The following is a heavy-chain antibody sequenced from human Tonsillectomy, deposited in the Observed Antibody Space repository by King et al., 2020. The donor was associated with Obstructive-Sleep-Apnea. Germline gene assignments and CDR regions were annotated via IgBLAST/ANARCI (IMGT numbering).Heavy chain of an antibody. V-gene: IGHV3-7*01. CDR2: IKQDGSET. CDR3: AKCNSRSCYYYGMDV. J-gene: IGHJ6*02. D-gene: IGHD2/OR15-2a*01. Sequence: VQLVESGGGLVQPGGSLRLSCAASGFIFNSYWMSWVRQAPGKGLEWGANIKQDGSETYYLDFVRGRFTISRDNAKSSRYLQMNSLRAEDTAVYYCAKCNSRSCYYYGMDVWGQGTTVSVSS. CDR1: GFIFNSYW.